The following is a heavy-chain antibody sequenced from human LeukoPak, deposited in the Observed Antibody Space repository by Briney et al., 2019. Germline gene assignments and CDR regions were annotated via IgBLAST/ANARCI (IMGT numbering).Heavy chain of an antibody. V-gene: IGHV4-39*01. CDR1: GGSISSSSYY. Sequence: SETLSLTCTVSGGSISSSSYYWGWIRQPPGKGLEWIGSIYYSGSTYYNPSLKSRVTISVDTSKNQFSLKLSSVTAADTAVYYCARSASKVRGVWDEVDPWGQGTLVTVSS. CDR3: ARSASKVRGVWDEVDP. CDR2: IYYSGST. J-gene: IGHJ5*02. D-gene: IGHD3-10*01.